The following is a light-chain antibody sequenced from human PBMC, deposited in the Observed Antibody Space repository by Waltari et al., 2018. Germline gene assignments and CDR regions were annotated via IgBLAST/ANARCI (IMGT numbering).Light chain of an antibody. CDR1: QSLLYSTGYNY. Sequence: DIVMTQSPLSLPVTPGEPASISCRSSQSLLYSTGYNYLDWYLQKPGQSPPLLIYLGSTRASGVPDRFSGSGSGTDFTLKITRVEADDVGVYYCMQALETPLTFGPGTRVDIK. J-gene: IGKJ3*01. CDR3: MQALETPLT. CDR2: LGS. V-gene: IGKV2-28*01.